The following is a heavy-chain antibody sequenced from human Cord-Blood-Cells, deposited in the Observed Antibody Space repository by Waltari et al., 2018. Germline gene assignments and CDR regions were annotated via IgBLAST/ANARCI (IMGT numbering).Heavy chain of an antibody. CDR2: ISGSGGST. CDR1: GFTFSSYS. J-gene: IGHJ3*02. CDR3: AKDGWDDAFDI. Sequence: EVQLVASGGGLVQPGGSLRPSCSASGFTFSSYSLMWVRQAPGKGLEWVSAISGSGGSTYYADSVKGRFTISRDNSKNTLYLQMNSLRAEDTAVYYCAKDGWDDAFDIWGQGTMVTVSS. V-gene: IGHV3-23*04. D-gene: IGHD6-19*01.